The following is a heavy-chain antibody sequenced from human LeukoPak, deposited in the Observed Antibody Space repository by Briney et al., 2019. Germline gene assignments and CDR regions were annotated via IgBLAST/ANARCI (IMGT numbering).Heavy chain of an antibody. D-gene: IGHD4-23*01. J-gene: IGHJ4*01. Sequence: SETLSLTCTVSGGSISSYYWSWIRQPPGKGLEWIRYIYYSGSTNYNPSLKSRVTISVDTSKNQFSLKLSSVTAADTAVYYCARGTIDGNSYFDYWGQEPWSPSPQ. V-gene: IGHV4-59*01. CDR1: GGSISSYY. CDR3: ARGTIDGNSYFDY. CDR2: IYYSGST.